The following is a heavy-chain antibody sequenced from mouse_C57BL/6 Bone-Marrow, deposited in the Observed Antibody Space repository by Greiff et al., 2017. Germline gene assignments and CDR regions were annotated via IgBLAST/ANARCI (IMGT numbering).Heavy chain of an antibody. D-gene: IGHD1-1*01. J-gene: IGHJ2*01. Sequence: VQLKQSGAELVKPGASVKLSCKASGYTFTEYTIHWVKQRSGQGIEWIGWFYPGSGSIKYNEKFKDKATLTEDKSSITVYMEISRLTSEDSAVYFCARHEDPLYYYGSSLDYWGQGTILTVSS. CDR3: ARHEDPLYYYGSSLDY. V-gene: IGHV1-62-2*01. CDR2: FYPGSGSI. CDR1: GYTFTEYT.